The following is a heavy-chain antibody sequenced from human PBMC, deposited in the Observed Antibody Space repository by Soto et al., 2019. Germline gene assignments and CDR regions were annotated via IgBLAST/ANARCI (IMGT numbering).Heavy chain of an antibody. Sequence: EVQLVESGGGLVQPGGSLRLSCAASGFTVSSNYISWVRQAPGKGLECVSVIYSGGSTYHADSVKGRFTISRHNSKNTLYLQMNSLRSEGTAVYYCAKITYYYDSSGSFQYFFDHWGQGTLVTVSS. CDR2: IYSGGST. D-gene: IGHD3-22*01. CDR1: GFTVSSNY. V-gene: IGHV3-53*04. CDR3: AKITYYYDSSGSFQYFFDH. J-gene: IGHJ4*02.